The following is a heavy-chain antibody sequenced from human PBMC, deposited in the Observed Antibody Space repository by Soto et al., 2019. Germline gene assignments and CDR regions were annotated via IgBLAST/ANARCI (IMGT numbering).Heavy chain of an antibody. Sequence: EVHLLESGGGLVQPGGSLGLSCAASGFTFSSYDMSWVRQAPGKGLEYVSSISVTGSGTYYADSVKGRFTISRANPKNPLYLQMNSLTVEDTAVYYFARTTTTKSRDYWGQGTLVTVSS. D-gene: IGHD4-17*01. J-gene: IGHJ4*02. V-gene: IGHV3-23*01. CDR2: ISVTGSGT. CDR1: GFTFSSYD. CDR3: ARTTTTKSRDY.